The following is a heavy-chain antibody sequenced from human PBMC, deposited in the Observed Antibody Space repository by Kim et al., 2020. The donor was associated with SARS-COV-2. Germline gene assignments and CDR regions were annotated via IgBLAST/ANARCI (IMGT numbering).Heavy chain of an antibody. J-gene: IGHJ2*01. CDR2: IIPIFGTA. V-gene: IGHV1-69*13. D-gene: IGHD6-19*01. CDR3: ARESRPQWLETNWYFDL. CDR1: GGTFSSYA. Sequence: SVKVSCKASGGTFSSYAISWVRQAPGQGLEWMGGIIPIFGTANYAQKFQGRVTITADESTSTAYMELSSLRSEDTAVYYCARESRPQWLETNWYFDLWGRGTLVTVSS.